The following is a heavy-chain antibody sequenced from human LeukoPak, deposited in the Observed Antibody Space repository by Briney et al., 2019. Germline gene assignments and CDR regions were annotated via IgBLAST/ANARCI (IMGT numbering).Heavy chain of an antibody. CDR3: ARRAYCGGDCYLDY. CDR2: FSSSLDSSM. D-gene: IGHD2-21*02. J-gene: IGHJ4*02. V-gene: IGHV3-48*01. Sequence: PGGSLRLSCAASGFTSNVYSMNWVRQAPGKGLEWVSLFSSSLDSSMYYADSVKGRFTISRDNAKNSLYLPMNSLRAEDTAVYYCARRAYCGGDCYLDYWGQGTLVTVSS. CDR1: GFTSNVYS.